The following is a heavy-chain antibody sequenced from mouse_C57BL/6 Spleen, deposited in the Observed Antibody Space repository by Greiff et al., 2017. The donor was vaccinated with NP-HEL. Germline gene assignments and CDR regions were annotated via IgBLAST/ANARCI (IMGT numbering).Heavy chain of an antibody. Sequence: QVQLKQSGPGLVQPSQSLSITCTVSGFSLTSYGVHWVRQSPGKGLEWLGVIWSGGSTDYNAAFISRLSISKDNSKSQVFFKMNSLQADDTAIYYCARTRWLLRAMDYWGQGTSVTVSS. V-gene: IGHV2-2*01. CDR3: ARTRWLLRAMDY. CDR1: GFSLTSYG. J-gene: IGHJ4*01. CDR2: IWSGGST. D-gene: IGHD2-3*01.